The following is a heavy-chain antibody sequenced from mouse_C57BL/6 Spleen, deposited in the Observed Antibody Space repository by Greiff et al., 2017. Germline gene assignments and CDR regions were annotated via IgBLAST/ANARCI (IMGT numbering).Heavy chain of an antibody. J-gene: IGHJ3*01. Sequence: EVQRVESGGGLVKPGGSLKLSCAASGFTFSDYGMHWVRQAPEKGLEWVAYISSGSSTIYYADTVKGRFTISRDNAKNTLFLQMTSLRSEDTAMYYCARDDGYYVAWFAYWGQGTLVTVSA. CDR2: ISSGSSTI. D-gene: IGHD2-3*01. CDR1: GFTFSDYG. CDR3: ARDDGYYVAWFAY. V-gene: IGHV5-17*01.